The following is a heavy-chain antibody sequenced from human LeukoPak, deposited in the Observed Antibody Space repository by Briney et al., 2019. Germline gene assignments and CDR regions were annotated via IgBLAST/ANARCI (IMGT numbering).Heavy chain of an antibody. J-gene: IGHJ4*02. Sequence: GGSLRLSCAASGFTFSTTAMGWVRQAPGKGLEWLSVISGSGDNTVMSGSGENTYYADSVKGRFTTSRDNSKNTLYLQMNSLRAEDTAVYYCAKDLESFCGGDCSNYFDYWGQGTLVTVSS. V-gene: IGHV3-23*01. CDR1: GFTFSTTA. CDR2: ISGSGDNTVMSGSGENT. CDR3: AKDLESFCGGDCSNYFDY. D-gene: IGHD2-21*02.